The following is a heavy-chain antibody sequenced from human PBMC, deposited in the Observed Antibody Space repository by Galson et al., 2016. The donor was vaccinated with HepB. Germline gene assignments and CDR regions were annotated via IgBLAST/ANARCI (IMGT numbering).Heavy chain of an antibody. D-gene: IGHD6-13*01. Sequence: SLRLSCAASGFTVSSNFMNWVRQAPGKGLEWVSVIYTVGHTYYADPMKGRFTISRDNSKNTVYLHMNSLRAEDTAMYYCARAIAAAGNFDYWGQGTLVTVSS. J-gene: IGHJ4*02. CDR2: IYTVGHT. CDR1: GFTVSSNF. V-gene: IGHV3-53*01. CDR3: ARAIAAAGNFDY.